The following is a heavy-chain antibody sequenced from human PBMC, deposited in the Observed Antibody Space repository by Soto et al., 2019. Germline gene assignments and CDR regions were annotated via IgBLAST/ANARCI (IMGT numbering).Heavy chain of an antibody. V-gene: IGHV4-31*03. D-gene: IGHD4-4*01. J-gene: IGHJ5*02. CDR2: IYYSGST. CDR1: GGSISSGGYY. CDR3: AREGRTTLNWFDP. Sequence: PSETLSLTCTVSGGSISSGGYYWSWIRQHPGKGLEWIGYIYYSGSTYYNPSLKSRVTISVDTSKNQFSLKLSSVTAADTAVYYCAREGRTTLNWFDPWGQGTLVTVSS.